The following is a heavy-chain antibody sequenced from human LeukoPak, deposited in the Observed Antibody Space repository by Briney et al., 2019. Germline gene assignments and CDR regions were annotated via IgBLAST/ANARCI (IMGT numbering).Heavy chain of an antibody. CDR1: GFTFSSYG. V-gene: IGHV3-30*03. CDR2: ISYDGSNK. CDR3: ATAGDYVENY. J-gene: IGHJ4*02. Sequence: GRSLRLSCAASGFTFSSYGMHWVRQAPGKGLEWVAVISYDGSNKYYADSVKGRFTISRDNSKNTLYLQMNSLRPEDTAVYYCATAGDYVENYWGQGTLVTVSS. D-gene: IGHD4-17*01.